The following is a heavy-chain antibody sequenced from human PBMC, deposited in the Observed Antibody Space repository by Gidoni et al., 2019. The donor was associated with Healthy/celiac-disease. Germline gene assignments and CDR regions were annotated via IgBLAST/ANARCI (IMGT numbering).Heavy chain of an antibody. CDR1: GFHFSSYA. J-gene: IGHJ3*02. D-gene: IGHD6-6*01. Sequence: EVQLLESGGGLVQPGGSLRLFCAASGFHFSSYAMSWVRQAPGKGLEWVSAISGSGGSTYYADSVKGRFTISRDNSKNTLYLQMNSLRAEDTAVYYCARGIAARPRSAFDIWGQGTMVTVSS. CDR2: ISGSGGST. CDR3: ARGIAARPRSAFDI. V-gene: IGHV3-23*01.